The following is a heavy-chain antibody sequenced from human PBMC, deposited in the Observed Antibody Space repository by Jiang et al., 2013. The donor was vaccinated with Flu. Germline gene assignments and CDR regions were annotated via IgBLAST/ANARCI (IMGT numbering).Heavy chain of an antibody. J-gene: IGHJ6*02. D-gene: IGHD3-10*01. V-gene: IGHV1-69*06. Sequence: SGAEVKKPGSSVKVSCKASGGTFSTYAISWVRQAPGEGLEWMGGMIAMFTKPNYAQKFQGRVTITADMPTSTVYMELSSLRSEDTAVYYCASHYGSGSYKSYYYYGMDVWGQGTTVTVSS. CDR1: GGTFSTYA. CDR3: ASHYGSGSYKSYYYYGMDV. CDR2: MIAMFTKP.